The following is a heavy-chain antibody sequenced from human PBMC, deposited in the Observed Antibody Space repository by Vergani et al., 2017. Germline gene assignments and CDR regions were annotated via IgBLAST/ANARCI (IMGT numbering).Heavy chain of an antibody. CDR3: ARHGAPTDDDYGDYAKHPYYYYYYYMDV. CDR1: GYSFTSYW. V-gene: IGHV5-51*01. CDR2: IYPGDSDT. Sequence: EVQLVQSGAEVKKTGESLKISCKGSGYSFTSYWIGWVRQMPGKGLEWMGIIYPGDSDTRYSPSFQGQVTISADKSISTAYLQWSSLKASDTAMYYCARHGAPTDDDYGDYAKHPYYYYYYYMDVWGKGTTVTVSS. J-gene: IGHJ6*03. D-gene: IGHD4-17*01.